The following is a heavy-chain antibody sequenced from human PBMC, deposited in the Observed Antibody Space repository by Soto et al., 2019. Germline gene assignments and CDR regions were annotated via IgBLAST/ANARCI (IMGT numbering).Heavy chain of an antibody. Sequence: QVQLQESGPGLLKPSQTLSLPCTVSGGSILNGGHYWTWIRQHPGQGLEWIGRIFFSGTTHYNPALKGRLTLSLDTAKNQFSLKLTSVTAADTAIYYCARDNYGGMLDLWGPGTLVTVSS. D-gene: IGHD4-17*01. CDR1: GGSILNGGHY. CDR2: IFFSGTT. CDR3: ARDNYGGMLDL. J-gene: IGHJ5*02. V-gene: IGHV4-31*03.